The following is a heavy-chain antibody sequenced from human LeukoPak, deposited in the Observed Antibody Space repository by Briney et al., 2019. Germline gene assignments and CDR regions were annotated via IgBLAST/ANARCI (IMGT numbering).Heavy chain of an antibody. CDR2: IYPGDSDT. V-gene: IGHV5-51*01. Sequence: GESLKISCKGSGYSFTSYWIGWVRQMPGKGLEWMGIIYPGDSDTRYSPSFQGQVTISADKSISTAYLQWSSLKASDTAMYHCARQARTLFGVVIPIDPWGQGTLVTVSS. D-gene: IGHD3-3*01. CDR1: GYSFTSYW. J-gene: IGHJ5*02. CDR3: ARQARTLFGVVIPIDP.